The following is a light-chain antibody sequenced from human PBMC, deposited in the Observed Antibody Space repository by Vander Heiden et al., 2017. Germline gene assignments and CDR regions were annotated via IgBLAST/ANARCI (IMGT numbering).Light chain of an antibody. CDR3: QSYDSSLSGSV. V-gene: IGLV1-40*01. J-gene: IGLJ2*01. CDR2: GNS. CDR1: SSNSGAGYD. Sequence: QSVLTQPPSASGAPGQRVTISRIGSSSNSGAGYDVHWYQQLPGTAPNLLIYGNSNRPSGVPDRFSGSKSGTSASMAITGLQAEDEADYYCQSYDSSLSGSVFGGGTKLTVL.